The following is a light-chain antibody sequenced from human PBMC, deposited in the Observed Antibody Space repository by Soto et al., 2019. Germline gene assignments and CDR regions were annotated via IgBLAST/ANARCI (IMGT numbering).Light chain of an antibody. CDR1: QSISSW. CDR3: QQYNSYSRT. J-gene: IGKJ1*01. CDR2: KAS. Sequence: DIQMTQSPSTLSASVGDRVTITCRASQSISSWLAWYQQKPGKAPKLLIYKASSLESGVPSRFSGSGSGTEFTLTISSLQPDDFETYYCQQYNSYSRTFGQGTKVAIK. V-gene: IGKV1-5*03.